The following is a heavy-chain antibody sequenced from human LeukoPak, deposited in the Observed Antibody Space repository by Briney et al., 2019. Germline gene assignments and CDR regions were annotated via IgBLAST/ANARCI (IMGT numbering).Heavy chain of an antibody. CDR2: ITSSGSHM. CDR1: GFMFSSHG. D-gene: IGHD4-17*01. J-gene: IGHJ4*02. Sequence: GGSLRLSCAASGFMFSSHGMHWVRQAPGKRLEWLSSITSSGSHMYYADSVKGRFTISRDNAKSSLYLQMNSLSPEDTAVYYCASFMTTVTIPDYWGQGTLVTVSS. V-gene: IGHV3-21*01. CDR3: ASFMTTVTIPDY.